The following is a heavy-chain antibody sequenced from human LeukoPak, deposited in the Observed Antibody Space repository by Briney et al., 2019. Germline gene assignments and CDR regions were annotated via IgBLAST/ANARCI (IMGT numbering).Heavy chain of an antibody. CDR3: ARGIGSSWTNWFDP. V-gene: IGHV1-2*02. Sequence: GASVKVSCKASGYAFTGYYMHWVRQAPGQGLEWMGWINPNSGGTNYAQKFQGRVTMTRDTSISTAYMELSRLRSDDTAVYYCARGIGSSWTNWFDPWGQGTLVTVPS. CDR1: GYAFTGYY. D-gene: IGHD6-13*01. J-gene: IGHJ5*02. CDR2: INPNSGGT.